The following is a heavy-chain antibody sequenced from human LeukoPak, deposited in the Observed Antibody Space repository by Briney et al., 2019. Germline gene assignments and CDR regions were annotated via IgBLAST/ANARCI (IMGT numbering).Heavy chain of an antibody. CDR3: ARDGKSGEMATFDY. Sequence: YPGGSLRLSCSVSGLTVSSNYMAWVRQAPGKGLEWVTVIYGAAETHYVDSVKGRFTISRDNSKNTVYLQMNSLRPEDTAVYYCARDGKSGEMATFDYWGRGTLVTVSS. CDR2: IYGAAET. CDR1: GLTVSSNY. V-gene: IGHV3-66*02. D-gene: IGHD5-24*01. J-gene: IGHJ4*02.